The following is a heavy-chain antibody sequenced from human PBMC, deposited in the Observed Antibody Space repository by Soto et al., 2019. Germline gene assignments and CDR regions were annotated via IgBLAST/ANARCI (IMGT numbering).Heavy chain of an antibody. CDR3: ARSLRQYYYYYYMDV. J-gene: IGHJ6*03. Sequence: QVQLQESGPGLVKPSETLSLTCTVSGGSISSYYWSWIRQPPGKGLEWIGYIYYSGSTNYHPSLKRRVTISVDTSKNQVSLKLSSVTAADTAVYYCARSLRQYYYYYYMDVWGKGTTVTVSS. CDR1: GGSISSYY. D-gene: IGHD3-16*02. CDR2: IYYSGST. V-gene: IGHV4-59*01.